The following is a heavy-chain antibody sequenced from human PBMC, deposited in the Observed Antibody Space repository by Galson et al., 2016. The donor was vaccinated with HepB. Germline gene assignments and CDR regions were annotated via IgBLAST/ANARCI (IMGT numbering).Heavy chain of an antibody. CDR2: NNQDGNEK. D-gene: IGHD3-22*01. CDR3: ARAYHYTLNY. V-gene: IGHV3-7*04. J-gene: IGHJ4*02. Sequence: SLRLSCAASGRTFSSFWMTWVRQAPGKGLEWVANNNQDGNEKHHLDSVRGRFTISRDNAKNSLYLQINSLRAEDTAVYYCARAYHYTLNYWGQGTLVTVSS. CDR1: GRTFSSFW.